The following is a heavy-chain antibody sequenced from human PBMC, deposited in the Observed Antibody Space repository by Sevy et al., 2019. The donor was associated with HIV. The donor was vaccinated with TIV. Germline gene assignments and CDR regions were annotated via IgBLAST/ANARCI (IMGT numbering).Heavy chain of an antibody. V-gene: IGHV4-34*01. CDR1: GFTFSSYW. Sequence: GSLRLSCAASGFTFSSYWMSWVRQSPGKGLEWIGEINPSGSTNYNPSRKSRVTVPVDTSKNQFALKLTSLTAADTAVYYCARGGKGIIPSPGLGLGPWREHWVFDLWGRGTLVTVSS. CDR2: INPSGST. CDR3: ARGGKGIIPSPGLGLGPWREHWVFDL. J-gene: IGHJ2*01. D-gene: IGHD3-16*01.